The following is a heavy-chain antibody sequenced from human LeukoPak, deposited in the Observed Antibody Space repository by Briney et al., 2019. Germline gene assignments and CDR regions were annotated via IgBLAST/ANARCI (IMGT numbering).Heavy chain of an antibody. CDR2: ISSSSSYI. CDR3: ARVGVAAAGTDYFDY. V-gene: IGHV3-21*01. J-gene: IGHJ4*02. CDR1: GFTFSSYS. Sequence: GGSLRLSCAASGFTFSSYSMNWFRQAPGKGLEWVSSISSSSSYIYYADSVKGRFTISRDNAKNSLYLQMNSLRAEDTAVYYCARVGVAAAGTDYFDYWGQGTLVTVSS. D-gene: IGHD6-13*01.